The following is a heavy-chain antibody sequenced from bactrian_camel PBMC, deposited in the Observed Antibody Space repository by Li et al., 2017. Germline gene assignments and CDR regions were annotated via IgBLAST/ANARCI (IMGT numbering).Heavy chain of an antibody. CDR1: GFAFSGYT. CDR2: INRSGSST. Sequence: QLVESGGGSVQAGGSLRLSCVASGFAFSGYTMTWVRQAPGKGLEWVSGINRSGSSTAYADSVKGRFTITHDNTKNTHFLEISNLQPEDTAKYYCAAEDRLCSVVAGRQPTFVYWGQGTQVTVS. V-gene: IGHV3S42*01. CDR3: AAEDRLCSVVAGRQPTFVY. J-gene: IGHJ4*01. D-gene: IGHD6*01.